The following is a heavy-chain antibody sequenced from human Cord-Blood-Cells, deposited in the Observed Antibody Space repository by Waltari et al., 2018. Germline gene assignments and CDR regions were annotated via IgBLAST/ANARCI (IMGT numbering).Heavy chain of an antibody. CDR2: INHSGST. D-gene: IGHD1-7*01. V-gene: IGHV4-34*01. CDR3: ASLKNYNWFDP. CDR1: GGSFSGYY. Sequence: QVQLQQWGAGLLKPSETLSLTCAVYGGSFSGYYWSWIRQPPGKGLEWIGEINHSGSTNSNPSLKSRVTISVDTAKNQFSLKLSSVTAADTAVYDCASLKNYNWFDPWGQGTLVTVSS. J-gene: IGHJ5*02.